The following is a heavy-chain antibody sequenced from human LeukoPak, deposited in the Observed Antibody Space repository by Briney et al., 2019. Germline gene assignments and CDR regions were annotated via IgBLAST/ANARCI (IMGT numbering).Heavy chain of an antibody. V-gene: IGHV3-21*01. CDR1: GFTFSSYS. J-gene: IGHJ6*03. CDR3: ARSMGGYYYYMDV. D-gene: IGHD1-26*01. Sequence: GGSLRLSCAASGFTFSSYSMNWVRQAPGKGLEWVSSISSSSSYIYYADSVKGRFTISRDNAKNSLYLQMNSLRAEDTAVYYCARSMGGYYYYMDVWGKGTTVTVSS. CDR2: ISSSSSYI.